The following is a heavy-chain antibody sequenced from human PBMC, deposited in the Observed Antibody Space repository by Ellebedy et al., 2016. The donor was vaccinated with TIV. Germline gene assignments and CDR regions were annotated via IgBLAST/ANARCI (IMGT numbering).Heavy chain of an antibody. Sequence: ASVKVSXKISRYTLTELSMHWVRQAPGKGLEWMGGFDPEDGETIYAQKFQGRVTMTEDTSTDTAYMELSSLRSEDTAVYYCATVCWSGYVYFDYWGQGTLVTVSS. CDR3: ATVCWSGYVYFDY. CDR2: FDPEDGET. J-gene: IGHJ4*02. D-gene: IGHD5-12*01. V-gene: IGHV1-24*01. CDR1: RYTLTELS.